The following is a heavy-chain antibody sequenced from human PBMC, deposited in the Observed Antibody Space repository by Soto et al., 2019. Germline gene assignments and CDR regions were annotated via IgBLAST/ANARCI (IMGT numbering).Heavy chain of an antibody. V-gene: IGHV3-30*18. J-gene: IGHJ4*02. CDR3: ANEGSGTATYAFDY. Sequence: QAQLVESGGGVVQPGRSLRLSCEASGFTFSNYGMHWVRQAPGKGLDWMAVISYDGSTTYYADSVKGRFTISRDNLKNTLFVQMNSLRDEDTAVYYCANEGSGTATYAFDYWGQGTLVTVSS. CDR1: GFTFSNYG. CDR2: ISYDGSTT. D-gene: IGHD1-7*01.